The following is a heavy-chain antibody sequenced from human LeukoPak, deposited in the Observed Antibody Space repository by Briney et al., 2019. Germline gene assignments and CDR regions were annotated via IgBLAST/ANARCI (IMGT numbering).Heavy chain of an antibody. CDR2: SYFTRNP. CDR1: GSISSYY. V-gene: IGHV4-59*08. J-gene: IGHJ4*02. CDR3: AGLRATVAWASFDY. Sequence: SETLSLTCIVSGSISSYYWTWIRQPPGKELECMGHSYFTRNPNYNPSLKSRVTISVNPPKNQFSLKLTSVTAADTAVYYCAGLRATVAWASFDYWGQGILVTVSS. D-gene: IGHD4-23*01.